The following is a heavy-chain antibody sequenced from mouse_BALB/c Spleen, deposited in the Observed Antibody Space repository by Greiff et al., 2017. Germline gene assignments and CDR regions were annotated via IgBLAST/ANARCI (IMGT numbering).Heavy chain of an antibody. CDR2: IWSGGST. Sequence: VQLQQSGPGLVQPSQSLSITCTVSGFSLTSYGVHWVRQSPGKGLEWLGVIWSGGSTDYNAAFISRLSISKDNSKSQVFFKMNSLQTDDTARYYCARDREVGYFDYWGQGTTLTVSS. V-gene: IGHV2-2*01. CDR3: ARDREVGYFDY. D-gene: IGHD1-1*02. J-gene: IGHJ2*01. CDR1: GFSLTSYG.